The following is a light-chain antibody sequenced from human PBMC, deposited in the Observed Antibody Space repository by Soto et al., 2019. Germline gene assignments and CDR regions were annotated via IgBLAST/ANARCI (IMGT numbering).Light chain of an antibody. V-gene: IGKV4-1*01. Sequence: DIVMTQSPDSLAVSLGERATINCKSSQSVFSNSKNKNYFAWYQQKPGQPPKLLIYWASTRESGVPDRFSGRGSGTDFTLTISSLQAEDVAVYYCQQYFNTPHTFGQGTKLAIK. CDR3: QQYFNTPHT. CDR2: WAS. CDR1: QSVFSNSKNKNY. J-gene: IGKJ2*01.